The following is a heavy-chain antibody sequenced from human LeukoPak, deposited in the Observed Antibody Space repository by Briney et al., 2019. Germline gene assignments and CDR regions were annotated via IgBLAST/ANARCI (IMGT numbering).Heavy chain of an antibody. CDR2: IYYSGST. D-gene: IGHD3-3*01. Sequence: SETLSLTCTVSGGSISSGGYYWSWIRQHPGKGLEWIGYIYYSGSTNYNPSLKSRVTISVDTSKNQFSLKLSSVTAADTAVYYCARGIRYYDFWSGLGYFDYWGQGTLVTVSS. V-gene: IGHV4-61*08. J-gene: IGHJ4*02. CDR1: GGSISSGGYY. CDR3: ARGIRYYDFWSGLGYFDY.